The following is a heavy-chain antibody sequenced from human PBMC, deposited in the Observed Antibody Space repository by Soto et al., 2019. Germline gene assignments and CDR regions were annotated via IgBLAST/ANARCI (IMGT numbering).Heavy chain of an antibody. Sequence: GGSLRLSCAASGFTFSNYAMSWVRQAPGKGLEWVSTVSGSGGSTYHADSVKGRLTISRDNSKNTLYLQMNSLRAEDTAVYYCAKDQGVSISSGYYYYGMDVWGQGTTVTVSS. D-gene: IGHD6-19*01. CDR1: GFTFSNYA. CDR3: AKDQGVSISSGYYYYGMDV. V-gene: IGHV3-23*01. CDR2: VSGSGGST. J-gene: IGHJ6*02.